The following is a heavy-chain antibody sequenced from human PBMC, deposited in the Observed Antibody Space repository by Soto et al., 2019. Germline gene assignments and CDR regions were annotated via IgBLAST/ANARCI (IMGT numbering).Heavy chain of an antibody. CDR2: ISAYNGNT. CDR3: ARESTSSCHDY. J-gene: IGHJ4*02. Sequence: QVQLVQSGAEVKKPGASVKVSCKTSGYTFTSYGISWVRQAPGQGLEWMGWISAYNGNTKYAQKLQGKXTXTPXTSTSTAYMELRSLRSDDTAVYYCARESTSSCHDYWGQGTLVTVSS. CDR1: GYTFTSYG. V-gene: IGHV1-18*01. D-gene: IGHD6-13*01.